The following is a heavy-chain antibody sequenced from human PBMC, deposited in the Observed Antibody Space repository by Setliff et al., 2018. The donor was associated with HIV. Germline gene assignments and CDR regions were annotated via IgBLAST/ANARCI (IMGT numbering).Heavy chain of an antibody. D-gene: IGHD5-12*01. CDR3: ATSWRDGYPGDY. CDR2: IKQDGSEK. Sequence: GGSLRLSCAASGFTFSSYWMSWVRQAPGKGLEWVANIKQDGSEKYYVDSVKGRFTISRDNAKNSLSLQMNSLRAEDTAVYYCATSWRDGYPGDYWGQGTLVTVSS. V-gene: IGHV3-7*01. CDR1: GFTFSSYW. J-gene: IGHJ4*02.